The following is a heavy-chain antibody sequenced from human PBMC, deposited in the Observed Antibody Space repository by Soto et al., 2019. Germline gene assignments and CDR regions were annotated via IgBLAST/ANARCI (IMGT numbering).Heavy chain of an antibody. J-gene: IGHJ4*02. CDR1: GFTFTNSA. Sequence: GASVKVSCKASGFTFTNSAGQWVRQARGQRLEWIGWIVVGSGNTNYAQKFQERVTITRDMSTSTAYMELSSLRSEDTAVYYCAAGIVGVTLYFDYWGQGTLVTVSS. CDR3: AAGIVGVTLYFDY. D-gene: IGHD1-26*01. CDR2: IVVGSGNT. V-gene: IGHV1-58*01.